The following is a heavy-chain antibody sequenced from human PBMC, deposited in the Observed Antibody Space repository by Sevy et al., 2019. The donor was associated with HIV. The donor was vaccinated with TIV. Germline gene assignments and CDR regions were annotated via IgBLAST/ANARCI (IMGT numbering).Heavy chain of an antibody. Sequence: GGSLRLSCAASGFTFSSYAMSWVRQAPGKGLEWVSAISGSGGSTYYADSVKGRFTISRDNSKNTLYLQMNSLRAEDTAVYYCAKMDTAMLHYYGMDVWGPGTTVTVSS. CDR2: ISGSGGST. J-gene: IGHJ6*02. CDR1: GFTFSSYA. D-gene: IGHD5-18*01. CDR3: AKMDTAMLHYYGMDV. V-gene: IGHV3-23*01.